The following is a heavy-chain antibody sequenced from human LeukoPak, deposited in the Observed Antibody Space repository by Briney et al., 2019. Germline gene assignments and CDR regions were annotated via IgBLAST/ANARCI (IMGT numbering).Heavy chain of an antibody. J-gene: IGHJ4*02. D-gene: IGHD1-26*01. CDR1: GGSINSYY. Sequence: SETLSLTCIVPGGSINSYYWSWIRQPPGKGLEWIGYIYYSGSTYYNPSLKSRVTISVDTSKNQFSLKLNSVTAADTAVYYCARLGSYFDYWGQGTLVTVSS. CDR3: ARLGSYFDY. CDR2: IYYSGST. V-gene: IGHV4-59*01.